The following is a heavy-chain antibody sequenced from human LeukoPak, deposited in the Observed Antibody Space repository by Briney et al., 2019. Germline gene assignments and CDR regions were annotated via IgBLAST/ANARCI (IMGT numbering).Heavy chain of an antibody. CDR1: GFTFRSYW. Sequence: PGGSLRLSCTASGFTFRSYWMHWVRQAPGKGLVWVSRINSDGGSTIYADSVKGRFTISRDNAKNTLYLQMNSLRADDTAVYYCARRIQGMAPYYFDYWGQGTLVTVSS. CDR2: INSDGGST. V-gene: IGHV3-74*01. CDR3: ARRIQGMAPYYFDY. D-gene: IGHD5-24*01. J-gene: IGHJ4*02.